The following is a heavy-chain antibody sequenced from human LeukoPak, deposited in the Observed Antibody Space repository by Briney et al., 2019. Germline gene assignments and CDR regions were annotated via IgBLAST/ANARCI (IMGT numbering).Heavy chain of an antibody. CDR1: GVSISSSNSY. J-gene: IGHJ4*02. Sequence: PSETLSLTCTVSGVSISSSNSYWGWIRQPPGKGLEWIGSIYHSGSTYYNPSLKSRVTISVDTSKNQFSLKLSSVTAADTAVYYCARDGSSGWKIDYWGQGTLVTVSS. V-gene: IGHV4-39*07. CDR3: ARDGSSGWKIDY. CDR2: IYHSGST. D-gene: IGHD6-19*01.